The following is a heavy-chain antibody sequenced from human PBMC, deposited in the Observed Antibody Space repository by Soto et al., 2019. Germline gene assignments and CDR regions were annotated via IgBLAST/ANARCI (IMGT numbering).Heavy chain of an antibody. D-gene: IGHD4-17*01. CDR3: ARQFSVYGDYGRYFDF. V-gene: IGHV4-39*01. CDR1: GGSISSSGYY. CDR2: IYYSGST. Sequence: PSETLSLTCTVSGGSISSSGYYWGWIRQPPGKGLEWIGTIYYSGSTYYNPSLKSRVTISVDTSKNQFSLKLSSVTAADTAVYHCARQFSVYGDYGRYFDFWGQGTLVTVSS. J-gene: IGHJ4*02.